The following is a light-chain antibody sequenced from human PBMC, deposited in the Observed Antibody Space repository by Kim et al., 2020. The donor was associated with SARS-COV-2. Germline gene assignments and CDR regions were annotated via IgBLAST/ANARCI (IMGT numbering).Light chain of an antibody. CDR1: HGSSNQY. CDR3: QQYGTSPWT. J-gene: IGKJ1*01. V-gene: IGKV3-20*01. Sequence: STGARAPVACGARHGSSNQYLARYQQKLGQEPGLLLYGASYGATGSPDRFSGSVCGTDFTLTISRMEHEELAVDYCQQYGTSPWTFGQGTKVDIK. CDR2: GAS.